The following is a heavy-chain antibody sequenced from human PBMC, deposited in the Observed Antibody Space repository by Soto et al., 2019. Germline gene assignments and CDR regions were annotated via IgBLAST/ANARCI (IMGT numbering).Heavy chain of an antibody. CDR2: ISGSGDST. CDR3: ATLRWGSDNWFDP. Sequence: EVQLLESGGGLVQPGGSLRLSCAASGFTFSSYAMSWVRQTPGKGLEWVSAISGSGDSTYYADSVKGRFTISRDNSKNTLYLQMNSLRAEETAVYYCATLRWGSDNWFDPWGQGTLVTVSS. D-gene: IGHD3-10*01. J-gene: IGHJ5*02. CDR1: GFTFSSYA. V-gene: IGHV3-23*01.